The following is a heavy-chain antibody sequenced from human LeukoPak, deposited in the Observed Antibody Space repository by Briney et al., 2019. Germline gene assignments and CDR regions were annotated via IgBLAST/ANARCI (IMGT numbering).Heavy chain of an antibody. D-gene: IGHD6-19*01. J-gene: IGHJ4*02. Sequence: GGSLRLSCAASGFTFSNYWMHWVRQAPGEGLVWVSRINSDGSDTSYADSVKGRFTVSRDNAKNTLYLEMNSLRTDDTAVYHCVVWNAVAATDHWGQGTLVTVSS. V-gene: IGHV3-74*01. CDR1: GFTFSNYW. CDR3: VVWNAVAATDH. CDR2: INSDGSDT.